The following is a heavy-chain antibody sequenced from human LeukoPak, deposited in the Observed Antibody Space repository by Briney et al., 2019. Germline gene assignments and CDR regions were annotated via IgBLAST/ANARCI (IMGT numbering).Heavy chain of an antibody. CDR1: GFTFSSYA. CDR2: ISHDGSNK. CDR3: ARIPLGATGGGPY. J-gene: IGHJ4*02. V-gene: IGHV3-30-3*01. Sequence: GGSLRLSCAASGFTFSSYAMHWVRQAPGKGLEWVAVISHDGSNKYYADSVKGRFTISRDNSKNTLYLQMNSLRAEDTAVYYCARIPLGATGGGPYWGQGTLVTVSS. D-gene: IGHD1-26*01.